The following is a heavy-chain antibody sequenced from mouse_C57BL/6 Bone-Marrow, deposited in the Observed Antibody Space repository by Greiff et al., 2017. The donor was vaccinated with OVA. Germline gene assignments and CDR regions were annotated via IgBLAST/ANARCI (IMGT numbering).Heavy chain of an antibody. V-gene: IGHV8-12*01. J-gene: IGHJ1*03. CDR3: ARSGLPWYFDV. D-gene: IGHD3-1*01. Sequence: QVTLKECGPGILQSSQTLSLTCSFSGFSLSTSGMGVSWIRQPSGKGLEWLAHIYWDDDKRYNPSLKSRLTISKDTSRNQVFLKITSVDTADTATYYCARSGLPWYFDVWGTGTTVTVSS. CDR1: GFSLSTSGMG. CDR2: IYWDDDK.